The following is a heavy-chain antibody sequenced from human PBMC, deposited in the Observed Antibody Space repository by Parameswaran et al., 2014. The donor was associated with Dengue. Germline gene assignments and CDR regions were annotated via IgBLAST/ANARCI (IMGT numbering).Heavy chain of an antibody. CDR2: IYYSGST. D-gene: IGHD5-18*01. Sequence: RWIRQPPGKGLEWIGYIYYSGSTNYNPSLKSRVTISVDTSKNQFSLKLSSVTAADTAVYYCARDRGNTAYAYYYYGMDVWGQGTTVTVSS. V-gene: IGHV4-59*01. J-gene: IGHJ6*02. CDR3: ARDRGNTAYAYYYYGMDV.